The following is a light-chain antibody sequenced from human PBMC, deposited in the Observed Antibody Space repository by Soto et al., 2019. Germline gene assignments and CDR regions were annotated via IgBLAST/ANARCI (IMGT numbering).Light chain of an antibody. CDR2: AAS. J-gene: IGKJ1*01. CDR1: QGISTF. V-gene: IGKV1-39*01. CDR3: QHSTTWT. Sequence: IRMTQSPSTLSASVGDRVTITCRASQGISTFLDWYQQKPGKAPKLLIYAASSLQSGVPSRFSGSGSETDFTLTISSLQPEDFATYSCQHSTTWTFGQGTKVDIK.